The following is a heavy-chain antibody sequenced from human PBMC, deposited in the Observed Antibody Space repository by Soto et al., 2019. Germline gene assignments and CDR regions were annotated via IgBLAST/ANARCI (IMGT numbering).Heavy chain of an antibody. V-gene: IGHV3-48*02. D-gene: IGHD3-22*01. Sequence: VQLVESGGGLVQPGGSRRVSCAASGFSFSNYAMNWVRQAPGKGREWVSYISIGSGSIFYADSVKGRFTISRDDAKNSLYMQMNTLRDEDTAVYYCVRDDRWAFDFWGQGTMVTVSS. J-gene: IGHJ3*01. CDR2: ISIGSGSI. CDR3: VRDDRWAFDF. CDR1: GFSFSNYA.